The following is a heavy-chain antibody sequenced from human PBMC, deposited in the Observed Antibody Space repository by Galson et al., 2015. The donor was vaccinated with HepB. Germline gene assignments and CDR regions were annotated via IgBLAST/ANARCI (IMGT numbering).Heavy chain of an antibody. CDR2: IKQDGSEK. CDR3: AREQGYYSGWGNFDC. D-gene: IGHD6-19*01. V-gene: IGHV3-7*03. CDR1: GFTFRNYW. Sequence: SLRLSCAASGFTFRNYWMSWVRQAPGKGLEWAANIKQDGSEKKYVDSVKGRFTISRDNAKNSLYLRMNSLRAEDTATYYCAREQGYYSGWGNFDCWGQGTLITVSP. J-gene: IGHJ4*02.